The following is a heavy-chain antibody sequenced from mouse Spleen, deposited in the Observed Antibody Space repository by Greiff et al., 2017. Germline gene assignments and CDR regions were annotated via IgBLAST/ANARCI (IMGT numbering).Heavy chain of an antibody. J-gene: IGHJ1*03. Sequence: EVMLVESGGDLVKPGGSLKLSCAASGFTFSSYGMSWVRQTPDKRLEWVATISSGGSYTYYPDSVKGRFTISRDNAKNTLYLQMSSLKSEDTAMYYCAGYYGSFWYFDVWGTGTTVTVSS. CDR2: ISSGGSYT. V-gene: IGHV5-6*02. CDR3: AGYYGSFWYFDV. D-gene: IGHD1-1*01. CDR1: GFTFSSYG.